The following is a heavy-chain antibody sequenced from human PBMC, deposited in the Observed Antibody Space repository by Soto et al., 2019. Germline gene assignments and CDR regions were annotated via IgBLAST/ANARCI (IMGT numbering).Heavy chain of an antibody. Sequence: GGSLRLSCAASGFTFSSYSMNWVHQAPGKGLEWVSSISSSSSYIYYADSVKGRFTISRDNAKNSLYLQMNSLRAEDTAVYYCASFAYYYDSSGYYDDYWGQGTLVTVSS. D-gene: IGHD3-22*01. CDR1: GFTFSSYS. V-gene: IGHV3-21*01. J-gene: IGHJ4*02. CDR3: ASFAYYYDSSGYYDDY. CDR2: ISSSSSYI.